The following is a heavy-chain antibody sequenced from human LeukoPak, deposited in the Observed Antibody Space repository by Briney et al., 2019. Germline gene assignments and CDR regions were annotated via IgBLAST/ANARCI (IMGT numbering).Heavy chain of an antibody. V-gene: IGHV3-30-3*01. Sequence: PGRSLRLSCAASGFTFSSYAMHWVRQAPGKGLEWVAVISYDGSNKYYADSVEGRFTISRDNSKNTLYLQMNSLRAEDTAVYYCAGRSYFDYWGQGTLVTVSS. CDR3: AGRSYFDY. J-gene: IGHJ4*02. CDR2: ISYDGSNK. CDR1: GFTFSSYA.